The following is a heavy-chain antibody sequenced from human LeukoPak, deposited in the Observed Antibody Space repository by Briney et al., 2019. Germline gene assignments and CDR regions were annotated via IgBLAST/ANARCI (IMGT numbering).Heavy chain of an antibody. CDR2: MIPIFGTA. V-gene: IGHV1-69*01. Sequence: SVQVSCKASGGTFSSYAISWVRQAPGQGREWMGGMIPIFGTANYEQKFQGRVTITADESTSTAYMELSSLRSEDTAVYYCARDFFKQAPWEDAFDIWGQGTMVTVSS. J-gene: IGHJ3*02. D-gene: IGHD1-26*01. CDR1: GGTFSSYA. CDR3: ARDFFKQAPWEDAFDI.